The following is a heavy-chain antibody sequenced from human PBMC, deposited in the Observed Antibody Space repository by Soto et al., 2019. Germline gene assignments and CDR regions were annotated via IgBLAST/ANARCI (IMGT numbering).Heavy chain of an antibody. CDR3: ARGHLTMVRGVTRHFDY. V-gene: IGHV4-31*03. J-gene: IGHJ4*02. Sequence: QVQLQESGPGLVKPSQTLSLTCTVSGGSISSGGYYWSWIRQHPGKGLEWIGYIYYSGSTYYNPSLKSRVTISVDTSKNQCSLKLSSVTAADTAVYYCARGHLTMVRGVTRHFDYWGQGTLVTVSS. CDR2: IYYSGST. CDR1: GGSISSGGYY. D-gene: IGHD3-10*01.